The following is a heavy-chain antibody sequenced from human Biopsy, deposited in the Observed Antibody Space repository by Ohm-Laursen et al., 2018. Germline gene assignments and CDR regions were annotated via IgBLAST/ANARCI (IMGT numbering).Heavy chain of an antibody. CDR2: ISGGGTI. CDR3: ARDTGRSPCSVDV. D-gene: IGHD1-26*01. J-gene: IGHJ6*02. V-gene: IGHV3-11*01. Sequence: SLRLSCAASGFSFSDYHMKWIRQAPGRGLEWVSYISGGGTIYYGDSMKGRVTISRDNDKNSLYLQMHSLRAEDTAVYYCARDTGRSPCSVDVWGQGTTVTVSS. CDR1: GFSFSDYH.